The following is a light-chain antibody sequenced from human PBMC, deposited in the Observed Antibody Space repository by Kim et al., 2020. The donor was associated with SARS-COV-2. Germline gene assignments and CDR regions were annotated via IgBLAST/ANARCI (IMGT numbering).Light chain of an antibody. V-gene: IGKV3-11*01. Sequence: LSPGEIAALSCRARQIIGNWLAWYQQKSGQAPRLVISDASKRATGVPARFSGSWSGTDFTLTISSLEPEDFAVYYCQQRRTWPLTFGGGTKVDIK. CDR3: QQRRTWPLT. CDR1: QIIGNW. CDR2: DAS. J-gene: IGKJ4*01.